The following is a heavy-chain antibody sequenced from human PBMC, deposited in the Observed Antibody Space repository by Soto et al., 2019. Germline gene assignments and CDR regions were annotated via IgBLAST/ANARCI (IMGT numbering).Heavy chain of an antibody. CDR3: AREGINNYNEYYFDS. J-gene: IGHJ4*02. CDR2: ISGSGNYT. Sequence: PWGSLRLSCAASGFTFSSYSINWFRQSPGKGLEWVSSISGSGNYTHYADFLRGRFTISRDNAKTSLYLQMNSLRAEDTAVYYCAREGINNYNEYYFDSWGQGTVVTVSS. D-gene: IGHD4-4*01. CDR1: GFTFSSYS. V-gene: IGHV3-21*01.